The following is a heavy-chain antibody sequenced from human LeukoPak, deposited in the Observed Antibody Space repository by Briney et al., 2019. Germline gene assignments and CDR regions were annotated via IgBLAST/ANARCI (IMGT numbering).Heavy chain of an antibody. V-gene: IGHV4-59*08. CDR3: ARGPTTVVTPKGYYFDY. J-gene: IGHJ4*02. CDR1: GGSISSYY. Sequence: PSETLSLTCTVSGGSISSYYWSWIRQPPGKGLEWIGYIYYSGSTNYNPFLKSRVTISVDTSKNQFSLKLSSVTAADTAVYYCARGPTTVVTPKGYYFDYWGQGTLVTVSS. CDR2: IYYSGST. D-gene: IGHD4-23*01.